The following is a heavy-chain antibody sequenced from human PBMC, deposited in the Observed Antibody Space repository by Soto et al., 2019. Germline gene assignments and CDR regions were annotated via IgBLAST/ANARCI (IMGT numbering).Heavy chain of an antibody. CDR2: IKSKTDGGTT. D-gene: IGHD6-6*01. Sequence: EVQLVESGGGLVKPGGSLRLSCAASGFTFSNAWMNWVRQAPGKGLEWVGRIKSKTDGGTTDYAAPVKGRFTISRDDSKNTLYLQMNSLKTEDTAVYYCTTDHVGSSHNDAFDIWGQGTMVTVSS. CDR3: TTDHVGSSHNDAFDI. V-gene: IGHV3-15*07. J-gene: IGHJ3*02. CDR1: GFTFSNAW.